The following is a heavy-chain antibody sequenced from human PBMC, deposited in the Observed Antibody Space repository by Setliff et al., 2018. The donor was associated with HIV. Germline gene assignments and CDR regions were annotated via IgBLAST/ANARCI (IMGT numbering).Heavy chain of an antibody. J-gene: IGHJ4*02. V-gene: IGHV1-18*01. CDR2: ISGHNGNT. CDR1: GYSFSSYG. Sequence: ASVKVSCKAYGYSFSSYGLNWVRQAPGQGLEWLGWISGHNGNTNSAQKVQGRVIMTTDTSTSTAYMELRSLRSEDTAVYYCAREPLAYCGGDCFFGYWGQGTLVTVSS. CDR3: AREPLAYCGGDCFFGY. D-gene: IGHD2-21*01.